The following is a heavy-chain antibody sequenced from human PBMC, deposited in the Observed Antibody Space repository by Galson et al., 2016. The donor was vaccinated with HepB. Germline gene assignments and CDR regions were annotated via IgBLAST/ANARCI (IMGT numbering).Heavy chain of an antibody. V-gene: IGHV2-70*01. D-gene: IGHD3-22*01. J-gene: IGHJ6*02. CDR1: GFSLNTRGLC. CDR2: IDWAGDK. CDR3: VRCQSSGGIYVCDGVDV. Sequence: PALVKPTQTVTLTYNFSGFSLNTRGLCVSWIRQPPGKALEWLALIDWAGDKSYSPSLKTRLTVSRDTSKNQVVLTMTNMDPVDTATYYGVRCQSSGGIYVCDGVDVWGQGTPVTVSS.